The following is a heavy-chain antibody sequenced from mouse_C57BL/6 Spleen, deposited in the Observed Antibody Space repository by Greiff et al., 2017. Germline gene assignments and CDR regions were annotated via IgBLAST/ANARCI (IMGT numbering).Heavy chain of an antibody. V-gene: IGHV1-82*01. Sequence: QVQLQQSGPELVKPGASVKISCKASGYAFSSSWMNWVKQRPGKGLEWIGRIYPGDGDTNYNGKFKGKATLTADKSSSTAYMQLSSLTSEDSAVYFCASIYYGYDAWFAYWGQGTLVTVSA. CDR2: IYPGDGDT. CDR3: ASIYYGYDAWFAY. CDR1: GYAFSSSW. D-gene: IGHD2-2*01. J-gene: IGHJ3*01.